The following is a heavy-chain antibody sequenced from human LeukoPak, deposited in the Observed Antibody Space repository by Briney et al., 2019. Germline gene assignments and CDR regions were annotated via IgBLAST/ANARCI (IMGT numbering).Heavy chain of an antibody. J-gene: IGHJ4*02. V-gene: IGHV1-2*02. CDR2: INPNSGGT. CDR3: ARSDDYYDSSGVDY. Sequence: ASVKVSCKASGYTFTGYYMHWVRQAPGQGLEWMGWINPNSGGTNYAQKFQGRVTMTRDTSISTAYMELSRLRSDDTAVYYCARSDDYYDSSGVDYWGQGTLVAVSS. CDR1: GYTFTGYY. D-gene: IGHD3-22*01.